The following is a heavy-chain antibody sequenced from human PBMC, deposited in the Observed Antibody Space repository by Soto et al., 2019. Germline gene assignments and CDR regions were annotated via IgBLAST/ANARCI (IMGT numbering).Heavy chain of an antibody. CDR3: ARVKAYGLDV. CDR1: EFAFNTYW. CDR2: INGDGITR. Sequence: EVQLVESGGGLVQPGGSLRLSCAASEFAFNTYWMHWVRQVPGKGLEWVSRINGDGITRTYADSVKGRFTISRDNAENILYLQMNSLRAEDTAVYYCARVKAYGLDVWGQGTTVTVS. J-gene: IGHJ6*02. V-gene: IGHV3-74*01.